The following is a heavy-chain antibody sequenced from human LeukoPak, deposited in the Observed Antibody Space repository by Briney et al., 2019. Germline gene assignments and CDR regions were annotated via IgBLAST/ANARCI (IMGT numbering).Heavy chain of an antibody. CDR3: ARGGIGYDILAAHY. CDR1: GYTFTSYD. D-gene: IGHD3-9*01. V-gene: IGHV1-8*01. CDR2: MDPNSGNT. J-gene: IGHJ4*02. Sequence: GASVKVSCKASGYTFTSYDINWVRQATGQGLEWMGWMDPNSGNTGYAQKFQGRVTMTRNTSISTAYMELSSLRSEDTAVYYCARGGIGYDILAAHYWGQGTLVTVSS.